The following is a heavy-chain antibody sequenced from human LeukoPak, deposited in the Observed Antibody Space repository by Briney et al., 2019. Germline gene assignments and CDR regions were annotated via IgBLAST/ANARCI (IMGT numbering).Heavy chain of an antibody. J-gene: IGHJ4*02. CDR1: GFTFSSYG. CDR2: IRSSGDST. D-gene: IGHD3-16*01. V-gene: IGHV3-23*01. Sequence: PGGSLRLSCAASGFTFSSYGMSWVRQAPGKGLEWVSGIRSSGDSTYYADSVKGRFIISRDNAKNSMFLQMSSLRAEDTAVYYCVRDQGGAVSYWGQGTLVTVSS. CDR3: VRDQGGAVSY.